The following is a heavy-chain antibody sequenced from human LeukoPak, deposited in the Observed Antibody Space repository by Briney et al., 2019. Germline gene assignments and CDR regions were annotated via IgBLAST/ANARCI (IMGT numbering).Heavy chain of an antibody. CDR1: GGSISSYY. Sequence: SETLSLTCTVSGGSISSYYWSWIRQPPGKGLEWIGYIYYSGSTNYNPSLKSRVTISVDASKNQFSLKLSSVTAADTAVYYCAREMDFWSGYYSLAGAFDIWGQGTMVTVSS. V-gene: IGHV4-59*01. CDR2: IYYSGST. CDR3: AREMDFWSGYYSLAGAFDI. D-gene: IGHD3-3*01. J-gene: IGHJ3*02.